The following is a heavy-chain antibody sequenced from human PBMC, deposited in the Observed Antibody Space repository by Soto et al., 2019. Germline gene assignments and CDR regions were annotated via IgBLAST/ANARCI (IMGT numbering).Heavy chain of an antibody. V-gene: IGHV4-4*07. Sequence: QVQLQESGPGLVKPSETLSLTCTVSGGSISSYYWSWIRQPAGKGLEWIGRIYTSGSTNYNPSLKCRVTKSVDTAKRQFSLKLSSVTAADTAVYYCARDGGDYYGSGSLPDWFDPWGQGTLVTVSS. CDR1: GGSISSYY. D-gene: IGHD3-10*01. J-gene: IGHJ5*02. CDR3: ARDGGDYYGSGSLPDWFDP. CDR2: IYTSGST.